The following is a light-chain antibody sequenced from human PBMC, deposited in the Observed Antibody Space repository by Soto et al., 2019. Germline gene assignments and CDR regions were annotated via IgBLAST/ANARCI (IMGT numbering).Light chain of an antibody. CDR3: QYCGYLPI. CDR1: QDITSY. V-gene: IGKV1-33*01. J-gene: IGKJ3*01. Sequence: DIQMTQSPSSLSASVGDRVTITCQASQDITSYLNWYQHKPGNAPNLLIYDAAILEAGCPPRFSGSASRTDFAFTISRLQPEDVATYYCQYCGYLPIFGPGATVDLK. CDR2: DAA.